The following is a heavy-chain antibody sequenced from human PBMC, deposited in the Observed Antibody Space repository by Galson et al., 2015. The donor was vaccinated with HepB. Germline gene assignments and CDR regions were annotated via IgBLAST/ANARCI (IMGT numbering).Heavy chain of an antibody. V-gene: IGHV6-1*01. D-gene: IGHD3-16*01. CDR1: GDSVSRTTTS. Sequence: CAISGDSVSRTTTSWNWIGQSPSRGLEWLGRTCYRSKWYIDYAVSVKSRLTITPDTSKNQFSLQLNSVTPEDTAVYYCTRNLTPWGQGALVTVSS. CDR2: TCYRSKWYI. J-gene: IGHJ5*02. CDR3: TRNLTP.